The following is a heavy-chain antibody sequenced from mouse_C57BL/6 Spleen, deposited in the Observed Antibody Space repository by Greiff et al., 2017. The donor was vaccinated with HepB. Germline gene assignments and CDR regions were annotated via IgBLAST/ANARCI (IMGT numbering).Heavy chain of an antibody. CDR2: INPNNGGT. CDR1: GYTFTDYY. D-gene: IGHD2-3*01. V-gene: IGHV1-26*01. Sequence: VHVKQSGPELVKPGASVKISCKASGYTFTDYYMNWVKQSHGKSLEWIGDINPNNGGTSYNQKFKGKATLTVDKSSSTAYMELRSLTSEDSAVYYCARPDGYYPWFAYWGQGTLVTVSA. CDR3: ARPDGYYPWFAY. J-gene: IGHJ3*01.